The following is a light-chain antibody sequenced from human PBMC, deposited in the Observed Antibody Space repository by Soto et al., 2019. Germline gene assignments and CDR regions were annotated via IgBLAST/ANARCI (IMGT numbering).Light chain of an antibody. CDR1: QSISSW. J-gene: IGKJ1*01. CDR3: QQYNDNWT. CDR2: KAS. Sequence: DIQMTQSPSTLSASVGDRVTITCRASQSISSWLAWYQQKPGTAPKLLIYKASTLQSGVPSRFSGSGSGTECTLTISSLQPDDSATYYCQQYNDNWTCGQGTKVEIK. V-gene: IGKV1-5*03.